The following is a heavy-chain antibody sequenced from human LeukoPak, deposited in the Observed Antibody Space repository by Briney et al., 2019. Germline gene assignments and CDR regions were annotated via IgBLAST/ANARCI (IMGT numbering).Heavy chain of an antibody. CDR1: GLTFSDFAV. CDR3: TTANDYVWGSYRD. D-gene: IGHD3-16*02. Sequence: GGSLRLSCAASGLTFSDFAVNYALSWVRQAQGKGLEWVGRIKSKTDGGTTDYAAPVKGRFTISRDDSKNTLYLQMNSLKTEDTAVYYCTTANDYVWGSYRDWGQGTLVTVSS. CDR2: IKSKTDGGTT. V-gene: IGHV3-15*01. J-gene: IGHJ4*02.